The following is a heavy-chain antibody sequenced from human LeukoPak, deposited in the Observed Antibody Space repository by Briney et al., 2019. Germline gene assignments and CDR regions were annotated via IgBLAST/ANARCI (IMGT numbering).Heavy chain of an antibody. V-gene: IGHV4-4*08. CDR1: GGSFSGYY. Sequence: SETLSLTCAVYGGSFSGYYWSWIRQPAGKGLEWIGHIYTSGTTTNSNPSLKSRVAISLDTSKNHFSLKLSSVTAADTAVYYCARAKKRSGRSRNFYLDVWGKGTTVTVSS. D-gene: IGHD1-26*01. J-gene: IGHJ6*03. CDR2: IYTSGTTT. CDR3: ARAKKRSGRSRNFYLDV.